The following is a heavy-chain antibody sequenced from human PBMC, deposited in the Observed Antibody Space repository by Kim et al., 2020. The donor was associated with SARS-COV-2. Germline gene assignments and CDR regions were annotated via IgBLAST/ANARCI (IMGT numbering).Heavy chain of an antibody. D-gene: IGHD4-17*01. CDR2: IYYSGST. V-gene: IGHV4-39*01. J-gene: IGHJ5*02. CDR3: ARFGGDVDYGYYYWFDP. Sequence: SETLSLTCTVSGGSISSSSYYWGWIRQPPGKGLEWIGSIYYSGSTYYNPSLKSRVTISVDTSKNQFSLKLSSVTAADTAVYYCARFGGDVDYGYYYWFDPWGQGTLVTVSS. CDR1: GGSISSSSYY.